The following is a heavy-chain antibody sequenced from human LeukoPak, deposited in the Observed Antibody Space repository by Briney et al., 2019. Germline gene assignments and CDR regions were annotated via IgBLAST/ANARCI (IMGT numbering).Heavy chain of an antibody. CDR2: ISYDGSNK. CDR3: ATNGDGSGRYDPGY. CDR1: GFTFSSYG. V-gene: IGHV3-30*03. D-gene: IGHD3-10*01. J-gene: IGHJ4*02. Sequence: GGSLRLSCAASGFTFSSYGMHWVRQAPGKGLGWVAVISYDGSNKYYADSVKGRFTISRDNSKNTLYLQMNSLRAEDTAVYYCATNGDGSGRYDPGYWGQGTLVTVSS.